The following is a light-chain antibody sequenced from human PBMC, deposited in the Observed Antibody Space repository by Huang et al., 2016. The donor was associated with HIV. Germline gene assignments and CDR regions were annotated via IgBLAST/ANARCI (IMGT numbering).Light chain of an antibody. Sequence: DIQMTQSPSSLSASVGDRVIITCRSSQSISNYLNWYQQKPGKAPKLLFYTASTLQSGVPSRFSGSGSGRYFTLTFGGLQPEDFVTYYCQQSYTRPKTFGQGTKVEI. J-gene: IGKJ1*01. CDR2: TAS. CDR1: QSISNY. V-gene: IGKV1-39*01. CDR3: QQSYTRPKT.